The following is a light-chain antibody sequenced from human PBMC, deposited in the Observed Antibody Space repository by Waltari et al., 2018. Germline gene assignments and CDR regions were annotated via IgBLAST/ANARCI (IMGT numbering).Light chain of an antibody. CDR1: QSVSRT. V-gene: IGKV3-20*01. J-gene: IGKJ1*01. Sequence: EIVLTQSPGTLSLSPGERATLSCRASQSVSRTLAWYQQKPGQAPRLLIYGASTRATGSPGRCRGGGSGTELSLTIRGLEAEDVAVYYCEQYVGGPVTFGQGTRVEIK. CDR3: EQYVGGPVT. CDR2: GAS.